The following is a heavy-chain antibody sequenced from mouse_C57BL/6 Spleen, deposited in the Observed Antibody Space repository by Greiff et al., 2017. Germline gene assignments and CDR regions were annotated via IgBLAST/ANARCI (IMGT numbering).Heavy chain of an antibody. J-gene: IGHJ4*01. CDR2: IRSKSNNYAT. V-gene: IGHV10-1*01. D-gene: IGHD1-1*01. CDR3: VRQSGSSTYAMDH. Sequence: EVMLVESGGGLVQPTGSLTLSCAASGFSFNPYAMNWVRKAPGKGLEWVALIRSKSNNYATYYADSVKDRFNISRDDSESMLYLQMNNLKTEYPAMYYCVRQSGSSTYAMDHWGQGTSVTVSS. CDR1: GFSFNPYA.